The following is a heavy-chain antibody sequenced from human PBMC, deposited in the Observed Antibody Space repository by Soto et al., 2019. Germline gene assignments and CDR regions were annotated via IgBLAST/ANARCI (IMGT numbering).Heavy chain of an antibody. J-gene: IGHJ5*02. D-gene: IGHD1-26*01. Sequence: QVELVQSGAEVKRPGASVNVSCKASGYAFTRYAINWVRQATGQGLEWMGWMNPNSGNTGYAQKFQGRVTMTSNTSISTAYMEPSSLRSEDTAVYYCARESVGWFDPWGQGTLVTVSS. V-gene: IGHV1-8*01. CDR1: GYAFTRYA. CDR2: MNPNSGNT. CDR3: ARESVGWFDP.